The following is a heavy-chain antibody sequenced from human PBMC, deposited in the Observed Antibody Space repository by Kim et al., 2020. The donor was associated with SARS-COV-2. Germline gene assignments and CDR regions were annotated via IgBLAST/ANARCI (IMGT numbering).Heavy chain of an antibody. V-gene: IGHV7-4-1*02. CDR3: ARGRYYYDSSGYYHPIANWYFDL. CDR2: INTNTGNP. D-gene: IGHD3-22*01. CDR1: GYTFTSYA. Sequence: ASVKVSCKASGYTFTSYAMNWVRQAPGQGLEWMGWINTNTGNPTYAQGFTGRFVFSLDTSVSTAYLQISSLKAEDTAVYYCARGRYYYDSSGYYHPIANWYFDLWGRGTLVTVSS. J-gene: IGHJ2*01.